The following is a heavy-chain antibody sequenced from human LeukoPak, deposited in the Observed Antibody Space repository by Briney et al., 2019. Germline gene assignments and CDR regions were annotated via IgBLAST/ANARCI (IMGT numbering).Heavy chain of an antibody. CDR2: ISAYNGNT. CDR3: ATLPTVTRPHDY. V-gene: IGHV1-18*04. J-gene: IGHJ4*02. CDR1: GYTFTGYY. Sequence: GASVKVSCKASGYTFTGYYMHWVRQAPGQGLEWMGWISAYNGNTNYAQKLQGRVTMTTDTSTSTAYMELRSLRSDDTAVYYCATLPTVTRPHDYWGQGTLVTVSS. D-gene: IGHD4-11*01.